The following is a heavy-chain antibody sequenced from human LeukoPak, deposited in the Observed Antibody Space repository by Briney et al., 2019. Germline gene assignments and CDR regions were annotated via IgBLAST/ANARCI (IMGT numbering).Heavy chain of an antibody. CDR3: ARAEGIAVAGNYYYGMDV. J-gene: IGHJ6*04. CDR2: INSDGSST. V-gene: IGHV3-74*01. CDR1: GFTFSSYW. Sequence: PGGSLGLSCAASGFTFSSYWMHWVRQAPGKGLVWVSRINSDGSSTSYADSVKGRFTISRDNAKNTLYLQMNSLRAEDTAVYYCARAEGIAVAGNYYYGMDVWGKGTTVTVSS. D-gene: IGHD6-19*01.